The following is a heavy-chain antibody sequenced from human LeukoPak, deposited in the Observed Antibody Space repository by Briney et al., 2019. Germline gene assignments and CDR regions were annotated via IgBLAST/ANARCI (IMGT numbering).Heavy chain of an antibody. CDR1: GGSISSGDYY. V-gene: IGHV4-30-4*08. CDR3: ARERSGTSNWFDP. J-gene: IGHJ5*02. CDR2: IDYSGST. D-gene: IGHD1-1*01. Sequence: SETLSLTCTVSGGSISSGDYYWSWIRQPPGKGREWIGYIDYSGSTYYNPSLKSRVTISVDTSKNQFSLKLSSVTAADTAVYYCARERSGTSNWFDPWGQGTLVTVSS.